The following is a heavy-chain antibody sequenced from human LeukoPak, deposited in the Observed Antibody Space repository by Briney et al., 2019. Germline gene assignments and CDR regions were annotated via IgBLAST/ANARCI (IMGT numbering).Heavy chain of an antibody. Sequence: ASVKVSCKASGYTFTGYYMHWVRQAPGQGLEWMGRINPNSGGTNYAQKFQGRVTITRNNSKSTAYMELSSLRSEDTAVYYCARVGYDFWSGYYTFAFDIWGQGTMVTVSS. J-gene: IGHJ3*02. CDR2: INPNSGGT. V-gene: IGHV1-2*06. D-gene: IGHD3-3*01. CDR3: ARVGYDFWSGYYTFAFDI. CDR1: GYTFTGYY.